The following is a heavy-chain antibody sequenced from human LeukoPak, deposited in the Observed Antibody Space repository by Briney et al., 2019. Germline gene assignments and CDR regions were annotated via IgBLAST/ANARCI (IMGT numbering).Heavy chain of an antibody. CDR1: GYSISSGSY. V-gene: IGHV4-38-2*02. CDR3: ARAPPAHRFLEWFTQYYFDY. Sequence: PSETLSLTCTVSGYSISSGSYWCLSRPPPGKVLEGIGISNHSSYTYYNASVKSRVTISVDTSKNQFSLKLSSVTAADTAVYYCARAPPAHRFLEWFTQYYFDYWGQGTLVTVSS. CDR2: SNHSSYT. J-gene: IGHJ4*02. D-gene: IGHD3-3*01.